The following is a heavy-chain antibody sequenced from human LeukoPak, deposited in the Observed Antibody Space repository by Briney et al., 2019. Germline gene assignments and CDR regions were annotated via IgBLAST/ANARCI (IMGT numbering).Heavy chain of an antibody. D-gene: IGHD2-15*01. Sequence: GGSLRLSCAAPGFTFSSYWMHWVRQAPGKGLVWVSRINSDGSSTSYADSVKGRFTISRDNAKNTLYLQMNSLRAEDTAVYYCARDLKGRVTRNSNYFDYWGQGTLVTVSS. V-gene: IGHV3-74*01. CDR1: GFTFSSYW. CDR2: INSDGSST. J-gene: IGHJ4*02. CDR3: ARDLKGRVTRNSNYFDY.